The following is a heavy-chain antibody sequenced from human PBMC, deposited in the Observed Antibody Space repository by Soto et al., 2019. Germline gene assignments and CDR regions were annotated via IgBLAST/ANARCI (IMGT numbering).Heavy chain of an antibody. CDR2: ISSSSSST. CDR3: ASTLVAPGY. D-gene: IGHD3-16*01. CDR1: GFTFSDYY. Sequence: QVQLVESGGGLVKPGVSLRLSCAASGFTFSDYYMSWIRQAPGKGLEWVSYISSSSSSTNYADSVKGRFTISRDNAKNSLYLKMNSRRAEDTAVYYFASTLVAPGYWGQGTLVTVAS. J-gene: IGHJ4*02. V-gene: IGHV3-11*06.